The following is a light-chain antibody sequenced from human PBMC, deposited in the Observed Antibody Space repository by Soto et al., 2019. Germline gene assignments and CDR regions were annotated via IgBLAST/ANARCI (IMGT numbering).Light chain of an antibody. CDR1: QGISSY. J-gene: IGKJ2*01. CDR2: AAS. Sequence: IQLTQSPSSLSASVGDRVTITCRASQGISSYLAWYQQKPGKAPKLLIYAASTLQSGVPSRFSGSGSGTDFTLTINSLQPEDFATYYCQQLNSYPRNFGQGTKLEIK. V-gene: IGKV1-9*01. CDR3: QQLNSYPRN.